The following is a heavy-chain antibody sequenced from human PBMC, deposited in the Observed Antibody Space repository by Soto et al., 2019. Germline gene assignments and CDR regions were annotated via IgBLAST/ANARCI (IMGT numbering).Heavy chain of an antibody. V-gene: IGHV3-30-3*01. Sequence: GGSLRLSCAASGFTFSSYAMHWVRQAPGKGLEWVAVISYDGSNKYYADSVKGRFTISRDNSKNTLYLQMNSLRAEDTAVYYCARARGMATASFDYWGQGTMVTVSS. CDR2: ISYDGSNK. D-gene: IGHD5-18*01. CDR1: GFTFSSYA. CDR3: ARARGMATASFDY. J-gene: IGHJ4*02.